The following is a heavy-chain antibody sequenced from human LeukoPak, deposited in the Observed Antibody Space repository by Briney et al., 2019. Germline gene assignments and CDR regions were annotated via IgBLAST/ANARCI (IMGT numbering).Heavy chain of an antibody. CDR1: GYTFTNYA. CDR3: ARGCEGTFDI. Sequence: ASVKVSCKASGYTFTNYAIHWVRQAPGQSLEWMGWIYTDNGNTKYSQKFQDRVTVTRVTSASTVYMELSSLRSEDTAVYYCARGCEGTFDIWGQGTTVIVSS. V-gene: IGHV1-3*04. D-gene: IGHD2-15*01. J-gene: IGHJ3*02. CDR2: IYTDNGNT.